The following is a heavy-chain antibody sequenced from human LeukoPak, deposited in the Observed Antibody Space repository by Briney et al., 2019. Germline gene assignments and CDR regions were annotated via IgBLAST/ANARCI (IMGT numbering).Heavy chain of an antibody. CDR2: INYSGST. V-gene: IGHV4-34*01. CDR1: GGSFSGYY. CDR3: ARGWKDYYGSGSYD. Sequence: NPSETLSLTCAVYGGSFSGYYWSWIRQPPGKGLEWIGEINYSGSTNYNPSLKSRVTISVDTSKNQFSLKLSSVTAADTAVYYCARGWKDYYGSGSYDWGQGTLVTVSS. J-gene: IGHJ4*02. D-gene: IGHD3-10*01.